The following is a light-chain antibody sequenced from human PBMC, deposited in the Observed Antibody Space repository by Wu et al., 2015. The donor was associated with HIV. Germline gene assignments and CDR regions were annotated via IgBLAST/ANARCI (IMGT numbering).Light chain of an antibody. V-gene: IGKV1-5*03. CDR1: ESLNNR. J-gene: IGKJ4*01. Sequence: DIQMTQSPSTLSASVGERVTMTCRASESLNNRLAWYQQKPGKAPQLLIYWASSLERGAPSRFSGSGSETEFTLTITSLQPDDFATYFCQQLNTYPLTFGGGTKVEIK. CDR3: QQLNTYPLT. CDR2: WAS.